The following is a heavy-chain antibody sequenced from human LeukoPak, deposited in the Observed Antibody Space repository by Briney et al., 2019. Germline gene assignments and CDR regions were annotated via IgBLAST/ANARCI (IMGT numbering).Heavy chain of an antibody. CDR1: GFTFSSYE. CDR2: ISSSGSTI. J-gene: IGHJ4*02. CDR3: ARSYAWGSYRPFGY. Sequence: GGSLRLSCAASGFTFSSYEMNWVRQAPGKGLEWVSYISSSGSTIYYADSVKGRFTISRDNAKNSLYLQTNSLRAEDTAVYYCARSYAWGSYRPFGYWGQGTLVTVSS. D-gene: IGHD3-16*02. V-gene: IGHV3-48*03.